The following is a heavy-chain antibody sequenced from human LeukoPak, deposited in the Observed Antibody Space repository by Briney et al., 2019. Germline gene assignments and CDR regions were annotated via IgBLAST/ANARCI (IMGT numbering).Heavy chain of an antibody. Sequence: GESLKTSCKGSGYSFTSYWIGWVRQMPGKGLEWMGIIDPGDSDTRYNPSFQGQVTISVDKSISTAYLQWSSLKASDTAMYYCARPRIQLKIWYFDYWGQGTLVTVSS. V-gene: IGHV5-51*01. J-gene: IGHJ4*02. CDR2: IDPGDSDT. D-gene: IGHD5-18*01. CDR1: GYSFTSYW. CDR3: ARPRIQLKIWYFDY.